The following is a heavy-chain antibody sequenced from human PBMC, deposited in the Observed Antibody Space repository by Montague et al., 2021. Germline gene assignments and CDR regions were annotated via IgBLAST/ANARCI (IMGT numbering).Heavy chain of an antibody. CDR2: T. Sequence: TGYAGSVKGRFTISRDNAKNYLYLQMNSLRPDDTALYYCAKDVYYGSGNYWQSFAYWGQGTLVTFFS. V-gene: IGHV3-9*01. CDR3: AKDVYYGSGNYWQSFAY. J-gene: IGHJ4*02. D-gene: IGHD3-10*01.